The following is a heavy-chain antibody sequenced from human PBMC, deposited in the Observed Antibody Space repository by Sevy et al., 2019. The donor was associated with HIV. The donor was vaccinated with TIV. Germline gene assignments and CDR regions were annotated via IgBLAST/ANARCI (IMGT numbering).Heavy chain of an antibody. CDR3: AGPGRDYFDY. V-gene: IGHV3-53*01. CDR2: IYGGGSA. Sequence: GGSLRLSCAASGFTVSDNYMSWVRQVPGKGLEWVSVIYGGGSAYYADSVKGRFTISADNSKNTLYLEMTSLSAEDTAVYYCAGPGRDYFDYWGQGTRVTVSS. CDR1: GFTVSDNY. J-gene: IGHJ4*02.